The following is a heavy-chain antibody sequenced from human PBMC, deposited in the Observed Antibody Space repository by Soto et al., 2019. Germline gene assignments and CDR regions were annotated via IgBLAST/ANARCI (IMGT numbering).Heavy chain of an antibody. CDR3: ARHNDCSGGSCYYYYGMDV. J-gene: IGHJ6*02. V-gene: IGHV5-10-1*01. CDR1: GYTFANYW. CDR2: IDPSDSYT. D-gene: IGHD2-15*01. Sequence: GESLKISCQGSGYTFANYWLAWVRQMPGKGLEWVGRIDPSDSYTNYSPSFQGHVTISADKSISTAYLQWSSLKASDTPMYYCARHNDCSGGSCYYYYGMDVWAQATTVNVSS.